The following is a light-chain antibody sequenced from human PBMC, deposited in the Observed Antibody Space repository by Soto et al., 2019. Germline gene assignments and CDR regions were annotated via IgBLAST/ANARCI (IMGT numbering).Light chain of an antibody. V-gene: IGKV1-5*03. CDR1: QGISSY. CDR3: QQHNSFSIT. Sequence: IQLTQSPSSLSASVGDRVTITCRASQGISSYLAWYQQKPGKAPKLLIYKASSLESGVPSRFSGRGSGTEFTLTINSLQADDFATYYCQQHNSFSITFGQGTRLEIK. J-gene: IGKJ5*01. CDR2: KAS.